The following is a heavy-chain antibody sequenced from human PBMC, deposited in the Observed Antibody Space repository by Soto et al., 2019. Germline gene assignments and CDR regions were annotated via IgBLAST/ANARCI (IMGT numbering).Heavy chain of an antibody. Sequence: EVHLLESGGGLVQPGGSLRLSCAGSGFTFNTYAMTWVRQAPGKGLEWVSMISDSGSTYYSGSVRGRFTISRDNSKSTLYLHMNSLRADDTAIYYCAKHWGTPAPDDYWGQGTLVTVSS. D-gene: IGHD6-13*01. J-gene: IGHJ4*02. CDR2: ISDSGST. CDR3: AKHWGTPAPDDY. V-gene: IGHV3-23*01. CDR1: GFTFNTYA.